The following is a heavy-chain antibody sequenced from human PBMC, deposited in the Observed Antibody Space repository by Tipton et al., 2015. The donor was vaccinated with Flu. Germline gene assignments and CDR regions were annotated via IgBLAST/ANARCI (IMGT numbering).Heavy chain of an antibody. J-gene: IGHJ6*02. V-gene: IGHV1-8*01. CDR3: AGRRGVGATYYYGMDV. Sequence: QSGPEVKKPGASVKVSCKASGYTFTSYDINWVRQATGQGLEWMGWVNPNSGNTGYAQKFQGRVTMTRNTSISTAYMELSSLRSEDTAVYYCAGRRGVGATYYYGMDVWGQGTTVTVSS. D-gene: IGHD1-26*01. CDR2: VNPNSGNT. CDR1: GYTFTSYD.